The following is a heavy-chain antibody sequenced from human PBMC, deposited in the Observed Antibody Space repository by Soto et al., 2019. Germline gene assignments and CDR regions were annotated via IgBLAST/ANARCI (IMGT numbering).Heavy chain of an antibody. CDR2: IYYSGST. J-gene: IGHJ6*02. D-gene: IGHD1-26*01. V-gene: IGHV4-59*01. CDR1: GGSISSYY. CDR3: ARSEWELHYMDV. Sequence: SETLSLTCTVSGGSISSYYWSWIRQPPGKGLEWIGYIYYSGSTNYNPSLKSRVTISVDTSKNQFSLKLSSVTAADTAVYYCARSEWELHYMDVWGQGTTVTVSS.